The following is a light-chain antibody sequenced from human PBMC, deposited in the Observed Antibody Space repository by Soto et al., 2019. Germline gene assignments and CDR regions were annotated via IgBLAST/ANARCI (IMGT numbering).Light chain of an antibody. V-gene: IGLV1-51*02. J-gene: IGLJ3*02. CDR2: ENN. CDR1: SSNIGSDF. Sequence: QSVLPQPPSVSAAPGQKVTISCSGSSSNIGSDFVSWYQQLPGTAPQLLIYENNKRPSGIPDRFSGSKSATSATLGITGLQTGDEADYYCAAWDTSLSGGVFGGGTKVTVL. CDR3: AAWDTSLSGGV.